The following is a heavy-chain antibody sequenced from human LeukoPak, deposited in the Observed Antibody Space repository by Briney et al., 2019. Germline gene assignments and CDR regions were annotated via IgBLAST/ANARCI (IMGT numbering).Heavy chain of an antibody. J-gene: IGHJ4*02. Sequence: TGGSLRLSCAASGFTFSSYAMHWVRQALGKGLQWLALTSDDGSAKYYADSVKGRFTISRDNSQNTLYLQMNSLRAEETAMYYCARAPGGFHGDYSPIGYWGQGTLVTVSS. CDR2: TSDDGSAK. CDR3: ARAPGGFHGDYSPIGY. D-gene: IGHD4-17*01. CDR1: GFTFSSYA. V-gene: IGHV3-30-3*01.